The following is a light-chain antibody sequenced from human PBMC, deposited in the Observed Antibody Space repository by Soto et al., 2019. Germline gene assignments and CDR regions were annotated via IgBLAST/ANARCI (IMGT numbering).Light chain of an antibody. J-gene: IGKJ2*01. Sequence: EIVMTQSPATLSVSPGERATLSCRASQSVSSNLAWYKQKPGQAPRLLFYGASTRATGIPARFSGSGSGTDFALTISSLQSEDFAVYSCQQYNDWPPMYTFGQGTKLEIK. CDR1: QSVSSN. CDR3: QQYNDWPPMYT. V-gene: IGKV3-15*01. CDR2: GAS.